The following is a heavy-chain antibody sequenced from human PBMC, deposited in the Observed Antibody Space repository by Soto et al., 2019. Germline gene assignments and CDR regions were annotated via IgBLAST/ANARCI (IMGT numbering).Heavy chain of an antibody. J-gene: IGHJ4*02. CDR1: GYSFTSYW. CDR2: IYPGDSDT. D-gene: IGHD3-9*01. CDR3: ARTSNDILTGYYEYYFDY. Sequence: PGESLKISCKGSGYSFTSYWIGWVRQMPGKGLEWMGIIYPGDSDTRYSPSFQGQVTISADKSISTAYLQWSSLKASDTAMYYCARTSNDILTGYYEYYFDYWGQGTLVTVSS. V-gene: IGHV5-51*01.